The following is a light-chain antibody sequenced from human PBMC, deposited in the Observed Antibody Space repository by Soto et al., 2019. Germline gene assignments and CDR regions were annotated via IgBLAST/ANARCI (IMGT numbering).Light chain of an antibody. CDR3: QVWDSSSDHVV. CDR2: YDS. J-gene: IGLJ2*01. CDR1: NIGSKS. Sequence: SYELTQPPSVSGAPGTTARIACGGTNIGSKSVHWYQQKPGQAPVLVIYYDSDRPSGIPERFSGSNSGNTATLTISRVEAGDEADYYCQVWDSSSDHVVFGGGTKLTVL. V-gene: IGLV3-21*04.